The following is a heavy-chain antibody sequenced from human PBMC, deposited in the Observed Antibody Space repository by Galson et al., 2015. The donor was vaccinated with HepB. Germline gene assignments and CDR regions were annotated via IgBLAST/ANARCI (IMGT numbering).Heavy chain of an antibody. CDR3: AKNYGSGSYYSYSYYYYYMDV. V-gene: IGHV3-7*03. J-gene: IGHJ6*03. CDR2: IKQDGSEK. CDR1: GFTFSSYW. D-gene: IGHD3-10*01. Sequence: SLRLSCAASGFTFSSYWMSWVRQAPGKGLEWVANIKQDGSEKYYVDSVKGRFTISRDNAKNSLYLQMNSLRAEDTAVYYCAKNYGSGSYYSYSYYYYYMDVWGKGTTVTVSS.